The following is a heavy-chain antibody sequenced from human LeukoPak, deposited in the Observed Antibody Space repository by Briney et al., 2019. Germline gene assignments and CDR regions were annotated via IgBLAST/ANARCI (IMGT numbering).Heavy chain of an antibody. J-gene: IGHJ4*02. CDR2: IYTSGTT. Sequence: SETLSLTCAVSGGSISSYYWSWIRQHAGKGLEWIGRIYTSGTTNYNPSLKSRVTMSVDTSKNQFSLNLNSVTAADTAVYYCARTSPRAATFDYWGQGTLVTVSS. CDR1: GGSISSYY. D-gene: IGHD2-15*01. CDR3: ARTSPRAATFDY. V-gene: IGHV4-4*07.